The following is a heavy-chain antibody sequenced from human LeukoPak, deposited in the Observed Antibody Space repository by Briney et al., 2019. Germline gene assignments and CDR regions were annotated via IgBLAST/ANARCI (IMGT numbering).Heavy chain of an antibody. J-gene: IGHJ4*02. V-gene: IGHV4-38-2*02. Sequence: SETLSLTCTVSGYSISSGYYWGWIRQPPGKGLEWIGSIYHSGSTYYNPSLKSRVTISVDTSKNQFSLKLSSVTAADTAVYYCARVDTAMVPYFDYWGQGTLVTVSS. CDR1: GYSISSGYY. D-gene: IGHD5-18*01. CDR3: ARVDTAMVPYFDY. CDR2: IYHSGST.